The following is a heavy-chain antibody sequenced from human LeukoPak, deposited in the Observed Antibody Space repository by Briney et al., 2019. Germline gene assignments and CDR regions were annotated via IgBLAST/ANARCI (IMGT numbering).Heavy chain of an antibody. J-gene: IGHJ4*02. Sequence: GGSLRLSCAASGFTFSDYYMSWIRQAPGKGLEWVSYISSSGSTIYYADSVKGRFTISRDNAKNTLYLQMNSLRAEDTAVYYCAKPQDIVVVPAAIRYYFDYWGQGTLVTVSS. D-gene: IGHD2-2*01. V-gene: IGHV3-11*04. CDR1: GFTFSDYY. CDR2: ISSSGSTI. CDR3: AKPQDIVVVPAAIRYYFDY.